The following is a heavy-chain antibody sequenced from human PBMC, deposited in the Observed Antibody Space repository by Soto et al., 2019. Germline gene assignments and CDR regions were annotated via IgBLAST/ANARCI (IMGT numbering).Heavy chain of an antibody. CDR3: ASRYYDSGGMDV. V-gene: IGHV1-3*01. J-gene: IGHJ6*02. CDR2: INAGNGDT. Sequence: VKVSCKASGYTFTSYAMHWVRQAPGQRLEWMGWINAGNGDTKYSQKFQGRVTITRDTSASTAYMELSSLRSEDTAVYYCASRYYDSGGMDVWGQGTTVTVSS. D-gene: IGHD3-22*01. CDR1: GYTFTSYA.